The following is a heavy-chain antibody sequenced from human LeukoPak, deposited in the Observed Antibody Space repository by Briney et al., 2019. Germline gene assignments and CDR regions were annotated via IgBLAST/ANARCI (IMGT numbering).Heavy chain of an antibody. CDR2: ISGYKGNT. Sequence: ASVKVSCKASDNTSTSYGITWVRQAPGQGLEWMGWISGYKGNTNYAQKLQGRVTMTTDTSTSTAYMELRSLRSDDTAVYYCARWPLGTTTLDYWGQGSLVIVSS. D-gene: IGHD1-7*01. J-gene: IGHJ4*02. CDR3: ARWPLGTTTLDY. V-gene: IGHV1-18*01. CDR1: DNTSTSYG.